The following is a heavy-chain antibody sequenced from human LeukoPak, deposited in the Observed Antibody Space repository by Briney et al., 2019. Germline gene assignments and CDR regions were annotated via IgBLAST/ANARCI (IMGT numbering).Heavy chain of an antibody. Sequence: ASVKVSCKASGYTFTSYDINWVRQAPGQGLEWMGIINPSGGSTTYAQKFQGRVTMTRDTSTNTVYMELSSLGSEDTAVYYCARDPTPHYYDSSGPPYFDYWGQGTLVTVSS. CDR2: INPSGGST. J-gene: IGHJ4*02. V-gene: IGHV1-46*01. CDR3: ARDPTPHYYDSSGPPYFDY. D-gene: IGHD3-22*01. CDR1: GYTFTSYD.